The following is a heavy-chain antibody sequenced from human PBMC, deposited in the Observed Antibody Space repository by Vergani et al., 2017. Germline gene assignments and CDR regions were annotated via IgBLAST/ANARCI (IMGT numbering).Heavy chain of an antibody. CDR1: GGSFSGYY. J-gene: IGHJ6*02. CDR3: ARDKAAVAGVTYYYGMDV. Sequence: QVQLQQWGAGLLKPSETLSLTCAVYGGSFSGYYWSWIRQPPGKGLEWIGEINHSGSTNYNPSLKSRVTISVDKSKNQFSLKLSSVTAADTAVYYCARDKAAVAGVTYYYGMDVWGQGTTVTVSS. D-gene: IGHD6-19*01. V-gene: IGHV4-34*01. CDR2: INHSGST.